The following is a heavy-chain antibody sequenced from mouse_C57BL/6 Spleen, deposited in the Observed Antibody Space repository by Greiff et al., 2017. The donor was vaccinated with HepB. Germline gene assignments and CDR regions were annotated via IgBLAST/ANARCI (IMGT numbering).Heavy chain of an antibody. CDR3: SRGDYDYGFDY. V-gene: IGHV1-78*01. CDR1: GYTFTDHT. Sequence: QVQLKESDAELVKPGASVKISCKVSGYTFTDHTIHWMKQRPEQGLDWIGYIYPRDGSTKYNEKFKGKATLTADKSSSTAYMQLNSLTSEDSAVDFCSRGDYDYGFDYWGQGTTLTVSS. J-gene: IGHJ2*01. CDR2: IYPRDGST. D-gene: IGHD2-4*01.